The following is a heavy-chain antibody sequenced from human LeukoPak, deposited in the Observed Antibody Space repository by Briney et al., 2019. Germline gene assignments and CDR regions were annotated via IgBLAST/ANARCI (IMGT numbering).Heavy chain of an antibody. CDR1: GFTFSNAW. V-gene: IGHV3-15*01. J-gene: IGHJ4*02. CDR3: ARIERGYCSSTSCSLFDY. D-gene: IGHD2-2*01. CDR2: IKSKTDGGTT. Sequence: GGSLRLSCAASGFTFSNAWMSWVRQAPGKGLEWDGRIKSKTDGGTTDYAAPVKGRFTISRDNSKNTLYLQMTSLTAEDTAVYYCARIERGYCSSTSCSLFDYWGQGTLVTVSS.